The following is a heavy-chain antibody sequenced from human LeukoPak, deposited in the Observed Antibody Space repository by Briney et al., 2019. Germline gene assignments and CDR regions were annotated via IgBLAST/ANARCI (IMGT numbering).Heavy chain of an antibody. CDR3: TRDLSLAAPQGFDY. J-gene: IGHJ4*02. CDR2: ISSGSDYI. Sequence: PGGSLRLSCTASGFTVRRYSFNWVRQAPGKGLEWVSTISSGSDYIYYADSVRGRFTISRDNAENSLYLQMNSLRAEDTAVYYCTRDLSLAAPQGFDYWGQGTLVTVSS. V-gene: IGHV3-21*01. CDR1: GFTVRRYS. D-gene: IGHD6-6*01.